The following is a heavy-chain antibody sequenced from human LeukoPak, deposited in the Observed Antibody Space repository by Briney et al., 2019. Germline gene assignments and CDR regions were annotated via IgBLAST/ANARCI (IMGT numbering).Heavy chain of an antibody. J-gene: IGHJ4*02. Sequence: GGSLRLSCAASGFSFNTYAMSWVSQAPGRGPEWVSAISGSGDRTHYADSVKGRFTISRDNSKNTLYLQANNLRAEDTAIYYCAKDRLKWQWMVMYYFDYWGQGTLVTVYS. V-gene: IGHV3-23*01. CDR2: ISGSGDRT. CDR1: GFSFNTYA. D-gene: IGHD6-19*01. CDR3: AKDRLKWQWMVMYYFDY.